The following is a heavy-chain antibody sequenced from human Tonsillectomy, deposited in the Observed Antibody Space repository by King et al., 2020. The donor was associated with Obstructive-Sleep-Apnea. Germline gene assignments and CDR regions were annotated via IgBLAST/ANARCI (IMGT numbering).Heavy chain of an antibody. J-gene: IGHJ5*02. D-gene: IGHD3-10*01. CDR2: INHSGST. CDR1: GGSFSGYY. Sequence: VKLQQWGAGLLKPSETLSLTCAVYGGSFSGYYWSWIRQPPGKGLEWIGEINHSGSTNYNPSLKSRVTISVDTSKNQFSLKLSSVTAADTAVYYCARGPPRRGVGRRWFDPWGQGTLVTVSS. V-gene: IGHV4-34*01. CDR3: ARGPPRRGVGRRWFDP.